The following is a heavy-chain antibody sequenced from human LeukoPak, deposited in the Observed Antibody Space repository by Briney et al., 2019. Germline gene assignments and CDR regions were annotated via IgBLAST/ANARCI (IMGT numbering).Heavy chain of an antibody. D-gene: IGHD3-16*02. Sequence: GGSLRLSCAASGFTFNTYAMSWVRQAPGKGLEWASSISGSGGSTYYADSVRGRFTISRDNSNNTLYLQINSLRAEDTAVYYCAKTPSLWWFDPWGQGTLVTVSS. CDR3: AKTPSLWWFDP. CDR2: ISGSGGST. V-gene: IGHV3-23*01. J-gene: IGHJ5*02. CDR1: GFTFNTYA.